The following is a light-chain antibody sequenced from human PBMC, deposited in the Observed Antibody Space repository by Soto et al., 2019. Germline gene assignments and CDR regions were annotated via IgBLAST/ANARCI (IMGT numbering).Light chain of an antibody. CDR1: QSISTN. J-gene: IGKJ1*01. Sequence: ETVMTQSPVTLSVSPGDRVTLSCGTSQSISTNLAWYQQKPGQAPRLLIYGASTRATGIPARFTGSRSGTEFTLTISRLQSEDFAVYHCQQYNSWPLTFGQGTKVEI. CDR3: QQYNSWPLT. V-gene: IGKV3-15*01. CDR2: GAS.